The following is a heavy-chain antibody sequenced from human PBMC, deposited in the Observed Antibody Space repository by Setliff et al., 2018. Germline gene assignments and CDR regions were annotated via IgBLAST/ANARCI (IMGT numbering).Heavy chain of an antibody. V-gene: IGHV3-23*01. CDR2: IIGSGIST. J-gene: IGHJ4*01. CDR3: AKSPHDFWSGRVFFDY. D-gene: IGHD3-3*01. CDR1: GFSFSSYA. Sequence: PGGSLRLSCAASGFSFSSYAMSWVRQAPGKELEWVSTIIGSGISTYYSDSVQGRFTISRDNHKNTLHLQMNSLRVEDTAIYYCAKSPHDFWSGRVFFDYWGQGMLVTVSS.